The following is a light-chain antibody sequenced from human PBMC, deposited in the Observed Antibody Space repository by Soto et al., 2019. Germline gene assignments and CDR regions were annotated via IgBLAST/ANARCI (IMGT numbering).Light chain of an antibody. V-gene: IGKV1-39*01. CDR2: GAS. CDR1: QTIGRY. J-gene: IGKJ4*01. Sequence: DIQMTQSPSSLSASVGDRVTITCRASQTIGRYLRWYQQKPGKAPQLLIYGASDLQRGVPSRFRGSGSGKDFILTIRSLEIEDFATYYFQQIYSIPPPFGGGTKVEI. CDR3: QQIYSIPPP.